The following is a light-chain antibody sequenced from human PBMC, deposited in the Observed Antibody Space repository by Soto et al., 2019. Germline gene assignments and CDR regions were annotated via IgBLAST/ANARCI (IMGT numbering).Light chain of an antibody. CDR3: SSYAGSNNFV. J-gene: IGLJ1*01. V-gene: IGLV2-8*01. CDR1: SSDDGGYNY. CDR2: EVS. Sequence: QSVLTQPPSASGSPGQSVNISCTGTSSDDGGYNYVSWYQQHPGKAPKLMIFEVSKRPSGVPDRFSGSKSGNTASLTVSGLQAEDEADYYCSSYAGSNNFVFGTGTKLTVL.